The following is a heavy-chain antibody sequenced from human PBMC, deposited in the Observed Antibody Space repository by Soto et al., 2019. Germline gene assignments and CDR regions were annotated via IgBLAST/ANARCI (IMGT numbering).Heavy chain of an antibody. CDR1: GFTFSSYG. Sequence: QVQLVESGGGVVQPGRSLRLSCAASGFTFSSYGMHWVRQAPGKGLEWVAVIWYDGSNKYYADSVKGRFTISRDNSKNTLYLQMNSLRAEDTAVYYCASGSYYPDFDYWGQGTLVTVSS. J-gene: IGHJ4*02. CDR2: IWYDGSNK. V-gene: IGHV3-33*01. CDR3: ASGSYYPDFDY. D-gene: IGHD1-26*01.